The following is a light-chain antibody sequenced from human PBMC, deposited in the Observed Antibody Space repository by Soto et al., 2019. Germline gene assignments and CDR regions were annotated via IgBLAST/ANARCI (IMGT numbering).Light chain of an antibody. J-gene: IGLJ3*02. CDR2: SNN. V-gene: IGLV1-44*01. CDR1: SSNIGRDT. CDR3: AVWDDSLNGLWV. Sequence: QSVLTQPPSASGTPGQRVIISCSGSSSNIGRDTVNWYRQFPGTAPKLLIYSNNQRPSGVPDRFSGSKSGTSASLAISGLQSEDEADYYCAVWDDSLNGLWVFGGGNKLTVL.